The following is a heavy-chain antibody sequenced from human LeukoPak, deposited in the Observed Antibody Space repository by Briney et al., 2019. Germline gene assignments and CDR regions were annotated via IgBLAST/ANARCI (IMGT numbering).Heavy chain of an antibody. V-gene: IGHV4-59*01. CDR3: ATETGVYFEY. D-gene: IGHD3-10*01. CDR1: SGSISSYY. J-gene: IGHJ4*02. Sequence: ASETLSLTCTVSSGSISSYYWSWIRQPPGKGLEWVGYIYYTGTTNYNPSLKSRVTLSVDTAKNQFSLKLSSVTAADTAVYYCATETGVYFEYWGQGTLVTVST. CDR2: IYYTGTT.